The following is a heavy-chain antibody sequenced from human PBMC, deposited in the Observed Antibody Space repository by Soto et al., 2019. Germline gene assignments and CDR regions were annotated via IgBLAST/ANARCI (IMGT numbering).Heavy chain of an antibody. CDR1: GYTFTTYG. CDR3: ASLATLGYCSSTSCPIDY. D-gene: IGHD2-2*01. Sequence: ASVKVSCKASGYTFTTYGIGWVRQAPGQGLEWMGWVSAHSGNTNYAQNLQGRVTMTTDTSTSTAYMVLMSLTSDDTAVYYCASLATLGYCSSTSCPIDYWGQGTLVTVSS. CDR2: VSAHSGNT. J-gene: IGHJ4*02. V-gene: IGHV1-18*01.